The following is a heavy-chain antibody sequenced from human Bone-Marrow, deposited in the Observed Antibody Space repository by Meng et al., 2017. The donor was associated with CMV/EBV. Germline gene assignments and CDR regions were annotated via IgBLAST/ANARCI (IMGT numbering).Heavy chain of an antibody. CDR2: IYIGDST. V-gene: IGHV3-53*01. CDR3: VRGGRSTSCSTG. D-gene: IGHD2-2*02. CDR1: GFTVSSNY. J-gene: IGHJ4*02. Sequence: GESLKISCAASGFTVSSNYMSWVRQAPGKGLEWVSVIYIGDSTDYADSVKGRFTISRDNSKNTLYLQMNSLRADDTAIYYCVRGGRSTSCSTGWGQGTLVTVSS.